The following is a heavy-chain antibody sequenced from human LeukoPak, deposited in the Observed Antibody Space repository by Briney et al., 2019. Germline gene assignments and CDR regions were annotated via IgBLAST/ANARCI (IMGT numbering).Heavy chain of an antibody. CDR2: INSDGSST. D-gene: IGHD4-17*01. Sequence: TGGSLRLSCAASGFTFSSYWMHWVRQAPGKGLVWVSRINSDGSSTTYADSVKGRFTISRDNAKNTLYLQMNSLRAEDAAVYYCAREVGVTTYPFYYWGQGTLVTVSS. CDR3: AREVGVTTYPFYY. V-gene: IGHV3-74*01. J-gene: IGHJ4*02. CDR1: GFTFSSYW.